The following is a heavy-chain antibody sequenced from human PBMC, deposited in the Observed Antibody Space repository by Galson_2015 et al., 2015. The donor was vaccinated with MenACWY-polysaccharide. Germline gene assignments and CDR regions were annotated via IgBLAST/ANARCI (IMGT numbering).Heavy chain of an antibody. CDR3: ARGLPSCIAARPSWFDS. CDR2: ISAYNGNI. CDR1: GYTFTSYG. D-gene: IGHD6-6*01. Sequence: QSGAEVKKSGASVKVSFKTSGYTFTSYGINWIRQAPGQGLEWLGWISAYNGNINFAPSFQVRLTMTMDKSTSTAFMELRSLRSDDTAVYYGARGLPSCIAARPSWFDSWGQGTLVTVSS. J-gene: IGHJ5*01. V-gene: IGHV1-18*01.